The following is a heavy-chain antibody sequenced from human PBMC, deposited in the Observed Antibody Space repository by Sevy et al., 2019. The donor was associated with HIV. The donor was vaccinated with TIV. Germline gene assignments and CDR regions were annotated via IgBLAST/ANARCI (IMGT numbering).Heavy chain of an antibody. V-gene: IGHV1-18*01. CDR2: ISAYNGNT. CDR3: ARVGPFMQQLVSDY. CDR1: GYTFTSYG. Sequence: ASVKVSCKASGYTFTSYGISWVRQAPGQGLEWMGWISAYNGNTYYAQKLQGRVTMTTDTSTSTAYMELRSLRSDDTAVYYCARVGPFMQQLVSDYWGQGTLVTVSS. D-gene: IGHD6-13*01. J-gene: IGHJ4*02.